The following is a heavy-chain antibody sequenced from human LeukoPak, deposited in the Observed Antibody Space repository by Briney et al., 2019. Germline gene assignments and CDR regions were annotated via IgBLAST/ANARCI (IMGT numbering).Heavy chain of an antibody. V-gene: IGHV3-30*02. CDR2: IRYDGNNK. Sequence: GGSLRLSCAASEFTFSNYDMHWVRQAPAKGLEWVAFIRYDGNNKYYADSVKGRFTISRDNSKNTLYLRMNSLRAEDTAVYYCAKDQAVAGHPLDYWGQGTLVTVSS. CDR3: AKDQAVAGHPLDY. D-gene: IGHD6-19*01. CDR1: EFTFSNYD. J-gene: IGHJ4*02.